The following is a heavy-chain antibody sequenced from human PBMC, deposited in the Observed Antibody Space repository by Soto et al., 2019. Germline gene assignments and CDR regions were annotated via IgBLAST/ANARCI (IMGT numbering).Heavy chain of an antibody. CDR1: GSTFSSYS. CDR3: ARGSSAGTYYDILTGYYRLFDEFDY. J-gene: IGHJ4*02. Sequence: GGSLRLSCAASGSTFSSYSMNWVRQAPGKGLERVSYISSSSSTIYYADSVKGRFTISRDNAKNSLYLQMNGLRDEDTAVYYCARGSSAGTYYDILTGYYRLFDEFDYWGQGT. D-gene: IGHD3-9*01. CDR2: ISSSSSTI. V-gene: IGHV3-48*02.